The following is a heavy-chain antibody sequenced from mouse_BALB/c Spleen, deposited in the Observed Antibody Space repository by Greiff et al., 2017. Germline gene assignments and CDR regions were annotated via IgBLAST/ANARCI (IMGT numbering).Heavy chain of an antibody. CDR1: GFNIKDTY. Sequence: VQLKQSGAELVKPGASVKLSCTASGFNIKDTYMHWVKQRPEQGLEWIGRIDPANGNTKYDPKFQGKATITADTSSNTAYLQLSSLTSEDTAVYYRARIYYDYDGVAYWGQGTLVTVSA. D-gene: IGHD2-4*01. V-gene: IGHV14-3*02. J-gene: IGHJ3*01. CDR3: ARIYYDYDGVAY. CDR2: IDPANGNT.